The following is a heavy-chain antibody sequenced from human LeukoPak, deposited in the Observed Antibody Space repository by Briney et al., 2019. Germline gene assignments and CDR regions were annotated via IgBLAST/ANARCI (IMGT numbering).Heavy chain of an antibody. Sequence: ASVKVSCKASGYTFTSYYMHWVRQAPGQGLEWMGIINPSGGSTSYAQKFQGRVTMTRDTSTSTVYMELSGLRSEDTAVYYCARDLDCGGDCYSGGDYWGQGTLVTVSS. CDR3: ARDLDCGGDCYSGGDY. CDR2: INPSGGST. J-gene: IGHJ4*02. V-gene: IGHV1-46*01. CDR1: GYTFTSYY. D-gene: IGHD2-21*02.